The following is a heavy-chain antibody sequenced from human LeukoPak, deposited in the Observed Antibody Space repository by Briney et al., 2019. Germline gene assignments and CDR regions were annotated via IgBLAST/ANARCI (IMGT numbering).Heavy chain of an antibody. J-gene: IGHJ4*02. V-gene: IGHV3-53*01. Sequence: GGSLRLSCAASGFTVSSNYMSWVRQAPGKGLEWVSVIYSGGSTYYADSVKGRFTIPRDNFKNTLYLQMNSLRAEDTAVYYCARGSTLDYSNYGLLDYWGQGTLVTVSS. CDR1: GFTVSSNY. D-gene: IGHD4-11*01. CDR3: ARGSTLDYSNYGLLDY. CDR2: IYSGGST.